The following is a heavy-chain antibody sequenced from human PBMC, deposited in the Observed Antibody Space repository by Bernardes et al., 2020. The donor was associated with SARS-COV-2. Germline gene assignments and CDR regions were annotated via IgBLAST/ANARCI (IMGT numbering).Heavy chain of an antibody. J-gene: IGHJ4*02. D-gene: IGHD4-17*01. CDR1: GFTFTSYA. CDR2: ISGGGANT. CDR3: GKGRTTVNSLDY. Sequence: GSLRLSCAASGFTFTSYAMSWVRQAPGKGLEWVSAISGGGANTFYSDSVKGRFTISRDNSKNTLYLQMTSLRVEDTAVYYCGKGRTTVNSLDYWGQGALVTVSS. V-gene: IGHV3-23*01.